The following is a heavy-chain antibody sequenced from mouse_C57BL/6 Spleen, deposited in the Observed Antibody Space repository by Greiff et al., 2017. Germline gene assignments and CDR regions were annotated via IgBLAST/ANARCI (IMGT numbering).Heavy chain of an antibody. CDR1: GYTFTSYW. J-gene: IGHJ4*01. CDR2: IDPSDSYT. Sequence: QVQLKQPGAELVKPGASVKLSCKASGYTFTSYWMQWVKQRPGQGLEWIGEIDPSDSYTNYNQKFKGKATLTVDTSSSTAYMQLRSLTSEDSAVYYCARKDYCVYYAMDYWGQGTSVTVSS. D-gene: IGHD2-13*01. CDR3: ARKDYCVYYAMDY. V-gene: IGHV1-50*01.